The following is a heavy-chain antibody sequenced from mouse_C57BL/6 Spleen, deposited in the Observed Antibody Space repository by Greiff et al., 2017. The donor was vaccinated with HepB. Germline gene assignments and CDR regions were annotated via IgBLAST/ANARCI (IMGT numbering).Heavy chain of an antibody. CDR3: ARRKLGRYFDV. CDR1: GFTFSDYG. D-gene: IGHD4-1*01. J-gene: IGHJ1*03. V-gene: IGHV5-15*04. CDR2: ISNLAYSI. Sequence: DVMLVESGGGLVQPGGSLKLSCAASGFTFSDYGMAWVRQAPRKGPEWVAFISNLAYSIYYADTVTGRFTISRENAKNTLYLEMSSLRSEDTAMYYCARRKLGRYFDVWGTGTTVTVSS.